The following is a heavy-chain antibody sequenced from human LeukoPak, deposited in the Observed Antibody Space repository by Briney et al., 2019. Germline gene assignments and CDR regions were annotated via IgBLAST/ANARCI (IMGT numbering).Heavy chain of an antibody. D-gene: IGHD2-15*01. V-gene: IGHV1-18*01. CDR2: ISGYNGNT. CDR1: DYTFTNYG. CDR3: AREYSTWFDP. J-gene: IGHJ5*02. Sequence: GASVKVSCKASDYTFTNYGISWVRQAPGQGLEWMGWISGYNGNTNYVQKLQGRVTMTTDTSTSTAYMELRSLRSDDTAVYYCAREYSTWFDPWGQGTLVTVSS.